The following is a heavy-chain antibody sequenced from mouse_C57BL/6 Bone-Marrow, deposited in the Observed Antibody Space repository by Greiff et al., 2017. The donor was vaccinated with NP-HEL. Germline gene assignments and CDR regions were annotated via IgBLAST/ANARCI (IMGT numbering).Heavy chain of an antibody. J-gene: IGHJ4*01. V-gene: IGHV14-4*01. CDR2: IDPENGDT. D-gene: IGHD1-1*02. Sequence: EVQRVESGAELVRPGASVKLSCTASGFNIKDDYMHWVKQRPEQGLEWIGWIDPENGDTEYASKFQGKATITADTSSNTAYLQLSSLTSEDTAVYYCTTEAMGAMDYWGQGPSVTVSS. CDR3: TTEAMGAMDY. CDR1: GFNIKDDY.